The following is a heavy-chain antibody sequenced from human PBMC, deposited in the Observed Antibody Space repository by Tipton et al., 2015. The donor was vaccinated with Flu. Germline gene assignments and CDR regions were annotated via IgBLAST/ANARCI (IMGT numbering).Heavy chain of an antibody. CDR3: VAPGVAWYVDY. Sequence: QLVQSGGGLVKPGGSLRLSCAASGFTFSDAWMSWVRQAPGKGLEWVGRIKSKTDGGTADYAAPVKGRFAISRDDSKNTLLLQMNSLKTEDTAVYYCVAPGVAWYVDYWGQGTLVTVSS. CDR2: IKSKTDGGTA. CDR1: GFTFSDAW. J-gene: IGHJ4*02. V-gene: IGHV3-15*01.